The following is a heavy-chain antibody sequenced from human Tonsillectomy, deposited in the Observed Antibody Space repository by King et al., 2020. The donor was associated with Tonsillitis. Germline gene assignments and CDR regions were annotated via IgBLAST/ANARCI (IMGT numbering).Heavy chain of an antibody. J-gene: IGHJ4*02. CDR2: IVVGSANT. CDR1: GFTFTSSA. V-gene: IGHV1-58*01. Sequence: QLVESGPEVKKPGTSVKVSCKTSGFTFTSSAVQWVRQARGQRLEWIGWIVVGSANTNYAQKFQERVTISRDMSTSTAYMELSSLRSDDTAVYYCAADLYGSGLNFDYWGQGTLVTVSS. D-gene: IGHD3-10*01. CDR3: AADLYGSGLNFDY.